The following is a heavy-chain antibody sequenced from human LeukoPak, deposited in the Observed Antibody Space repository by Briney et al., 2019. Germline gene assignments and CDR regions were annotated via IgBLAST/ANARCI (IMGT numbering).Heavy chain of an antibody. CDR3: ARDLGGSAAFDI. V-gene: IGHV4-59*01. CDR1: GGSISSYY. Sequence: SETLSPTCTVSGGSISSYYWSWIRQSPGKGLEWIGYVYYSGSTNYNPSLKGRVTISVDTSKSQFSLKLTSVTAADTALYYCARDLGGSAAFDIWGQGTMVTVSS. CDR2: VYYSGST. D-gene: IGHD1-26*01. J-gene: IGHJ3*02.